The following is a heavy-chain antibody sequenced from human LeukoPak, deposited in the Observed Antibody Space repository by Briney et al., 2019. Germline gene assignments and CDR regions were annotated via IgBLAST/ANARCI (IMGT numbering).Heavy chain of an antibody. CDR1: GGSISSYY. CDR2: IYYSGST. D-gene: IGHD3-22*01. CDR3: ARIMDSSGYGLHPRRIVFDI. J-gene: IGHJ3*02. V-gene: IGHV4-59*12. Sequence: SETLSLTCTVSGGSISSYYWSWIRQPPGRGLEWIGYIYYSGSTNYNPSLKSRVTISVDTSKNQFSLKLSSVTAADTAVYYCARIMDSSGYGLHPRRIVFDIWGQGTMVTVSS.